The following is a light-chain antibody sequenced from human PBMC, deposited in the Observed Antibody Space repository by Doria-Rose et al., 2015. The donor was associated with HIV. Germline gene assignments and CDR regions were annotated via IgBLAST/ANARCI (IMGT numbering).Light chain of an antibody. CDR1: SNGVGSYNL. CDR3: CSYAGTPLV. Sequence: QSALTQPASVSGSPGQSITISCTGTSNGVGSYNLVSRYQQHPGKAPKLMIYEVNKRPSGVSYRFSGSKSGNTASLTISGLQAEDEADYYCCSYAGTPLVFGSGTKVPV. J-gene: IGLJ1*01. V-gene: IGLV2-23*02. CDR2: EVN.